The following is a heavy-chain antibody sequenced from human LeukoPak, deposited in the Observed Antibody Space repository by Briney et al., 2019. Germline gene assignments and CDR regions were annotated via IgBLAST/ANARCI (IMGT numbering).Heavy chain of an antibody. CDR2: IYTSGST. V-gene: IGHV4-4*07. D-gene: IGHD3-3*01. CDR1: GGSISSYY. CDR3: ARGRITIFGVVIMYDY. J-gene: IGHJ4*02. Sequence: SETLSLTCTVSGGSISSYYWSWIRQPAGKGLEWIGRIYTSGSTNYNPSLKSRVTISVDTSKNQFSLKLSSVTAADTAVYYCARGRITIFGVVIMYDYWGQGTLVTVSS.